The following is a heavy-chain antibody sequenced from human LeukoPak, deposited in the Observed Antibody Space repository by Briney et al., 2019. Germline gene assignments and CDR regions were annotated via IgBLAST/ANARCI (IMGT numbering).Heavy chain of an antibody. CDR1: GFRFSDYY. V-gene: IGHV3-11*01. Sequence: GGSLRLSCVVSGFRFSDYYMSWIRQTPGKGLELISYISGSGDAIYYTDYVKGRYTISRDNAKNSLYLQLDNLSAEDTAFYYCASLYDSTGFCFDYWGQG. D-gene: IGHD3-22*01. CDR3: ASLYDSTGFCFDY. J-gene: IGHJ4*02. CDR2: ISGSGDAI.